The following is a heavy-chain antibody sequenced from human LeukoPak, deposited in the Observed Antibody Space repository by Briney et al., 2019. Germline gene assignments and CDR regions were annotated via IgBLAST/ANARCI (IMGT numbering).Heavy chain of an antibody. CDR1: GFILSNHW. CDR2: VNTDGSEK. Sequence: GGSLRLSCAASGFILSNHWMTWVRQAPGKGPEWVANVNTDGSEKYYVDSVKGRFTISRDNAKNSLYLQMDSLRAEDTAVYYCATAVYGDYDFDYWGQGTLVTVSS. V-gene: IGHV3-7*01. D-gene: IGHD4-17*01. J-gene: IGHJ4*02. CDR3: ATAVYGDYDFDY.